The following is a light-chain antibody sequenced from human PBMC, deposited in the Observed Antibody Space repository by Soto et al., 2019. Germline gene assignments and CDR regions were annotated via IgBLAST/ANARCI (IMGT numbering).Light chain of an antibody. Sequence: DIQMTQSPSSLAASVGDRVTITCRASQSISSYLNWYQQKPGKATNLLIYDASRLQSGVPSRFSGSGSGTDFTLTIGSLKPEDFATYYCQQNYHTPQTFGQGTKGDI. V-gene: IGKV1-39*01. CDR3: QQNYHTPQT. CDR1: QSISSY. J-gene: IGKJ1*01. CDR2: DAS.